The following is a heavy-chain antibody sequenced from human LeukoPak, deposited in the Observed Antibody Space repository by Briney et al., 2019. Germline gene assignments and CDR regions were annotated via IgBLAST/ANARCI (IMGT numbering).Heavy chain of an antibody. CDR3: ARDKHRPSIFGVVNDYYYYYGMDV. J-gene: IGHJ6*02. CDR2: IYYSGST. CDR1: GGSISSGDYY. D-gene: IGHD3-3*01. Sequence: PSETLSLTCTVSGGSISSGDYYWSWIRQPPGKGLEWIGYIYYSGSTYYNPSLKSRVTISVDTSKNQFSLKLSSVTAADTAVYYCARDKHRPSIFGVVNDYYYYYGMDVWGQGTTVTVSS. V-gene: IGHV4-30-4*01.